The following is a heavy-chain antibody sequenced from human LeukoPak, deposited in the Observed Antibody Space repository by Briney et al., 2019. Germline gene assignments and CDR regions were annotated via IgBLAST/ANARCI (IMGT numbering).Heavy chain of an antibody. D-gene: IGHD1-26*01. J-gene: IGHJ5*02. CDR2: INPNSGDT. CDR3: ARGLGWDSGTYLGA. Sequence: ASVKVSCKASGYTFTGYYMHWVRQAPGQGLEWMGWINPNSGDTNYAQKFQGRASTTRDTSISTAYMDLSGLRSDDTALYYCARGLGWDSGTYLGAWGQGTLVTVSS. CDR1: GYTFTGYY. V-gene: IGHV1-2*02.